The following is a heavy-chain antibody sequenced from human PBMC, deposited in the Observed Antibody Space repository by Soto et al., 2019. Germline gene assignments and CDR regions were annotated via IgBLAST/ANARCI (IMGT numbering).Heavy chain of an antibody. Sequence: PSETLSLTCTFSGFSISSSIYYLGWIRQPPGKGLEWIGSIYYSGSTYYTQVRKGRVTVPVDTSKNQFSLNIGSVTAANTDVYYRPSAGFRNPSIAADIYFDYWGQRTLATVSP. CDR3: PSAGFRNPSIAADIYFDY. CDR1: GFSISSSIYY. J-gene: IGHJ4*02. D-gene: IGHD6-13*01. CDR2: IYYSGST. V-gene: IGHV4-39*01.